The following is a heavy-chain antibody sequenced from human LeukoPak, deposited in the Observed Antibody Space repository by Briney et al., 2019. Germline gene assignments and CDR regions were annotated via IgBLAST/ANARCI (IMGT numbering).Heavy chain of an antibody. V-gene: IGHV4-34*01. J-gene: IGHJ3*02. CDR1: GGSISSYY. CDR3: ARGADIAVLVATSDAFDI. D-gene: IGHD6-19*01. CDR2: INHSGST. Sequence: KPSETLSLTCTVSGGSISSYYWSWIRQPPGKGLEWIGEINHSGSTNYNPSLKSRVTISVDTSKNQFSLKLSSVTAADTAVYYCARGADIAVLVATSDAFDIWGQGTMVTVSS.